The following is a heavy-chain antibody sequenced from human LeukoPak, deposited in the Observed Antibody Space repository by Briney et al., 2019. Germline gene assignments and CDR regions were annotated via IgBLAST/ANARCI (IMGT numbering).Heavy chain of an antibody. CDR3: AREFHYWDPYYYMDV. V-gene: IGHV4-4*07. CDR2: IYTSGST. D-gene: IGHD2-8*02. CDR1: GGSISSYY. J-gene: IGHJ6*03. Sequence: PSETLSLTCTVSGGSISSYYWSWIRQPPGKGLEWIGRIYTSGSTNYNPSLTSRVTMSVDTSKNQFSLKLSSVTAADTAVDYCAREFHYWDPYYYMDVWGKGTTVTISS.